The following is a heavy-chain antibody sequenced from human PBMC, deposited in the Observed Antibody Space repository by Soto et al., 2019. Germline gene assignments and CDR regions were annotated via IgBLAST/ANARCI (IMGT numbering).Heavy chain of an antibody. V-gene: IGHV1-18*04. Sequence: QVQLVQSGAEVKEPGASVKVSCKASGYSFTSYAISWVRQAPGQGLEWMGRISGHNGNTNYAQKLQSRVTMTTDTSTSTAYMVLRSLGSGATGVYYCERDLFNWVSTSCHEYWGEGTMVTGSS. J-gene: IGHJ4*02. D-gene: IGHD2-2*01. CDR2: ISGHNGNT. CDR3: ERDLFNWVSTSCHEY. CDR1: GYSFTSYA.